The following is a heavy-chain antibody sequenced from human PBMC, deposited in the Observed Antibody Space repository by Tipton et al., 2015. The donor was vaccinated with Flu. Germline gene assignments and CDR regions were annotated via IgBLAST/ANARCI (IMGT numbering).Heavy chain of an antibody. J-gene: IGHJ3*02. CDR2: IYTSGST. CDR1: GGSVSRGRYY. CDR3: ARDRSGSGSYYSAFDI. D-gene: IGHD3-10*01. V-gene: IGHV4-61*02. Sequence: TLSLTCNVSGGSVSRGRYYWSWIRQPAGRGLEWIGRIYTSGSTNYSPSLESRVTISVGPSKSHFSLSLSSVTAADTAVYYCARDRSGSGSYYSAFDIWGQGTMVTVSS.